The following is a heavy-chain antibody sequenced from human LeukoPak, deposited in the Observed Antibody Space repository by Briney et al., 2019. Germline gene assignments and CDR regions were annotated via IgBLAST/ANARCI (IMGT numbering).Heavy chain of an antibody. CDR3: AKDPYYYGSGSYFDY. CDR2: ISGSGGST. Sequence: HPGGSLRLSCAASGFTFSSYAMSWVRQAPGKGLEWVSAISGSGGSTYYADSVKGRFTISRDNSKNTLYLQMNSLGAEDTAVYYCAKDPYYYGSGSYFDYWGQGTLVTVSS. CDR1: GFTFSSYA. V-gene: IGHV3-23*01. D-gene: IGHD3-10*01. J-gene: IGHJ4*02.